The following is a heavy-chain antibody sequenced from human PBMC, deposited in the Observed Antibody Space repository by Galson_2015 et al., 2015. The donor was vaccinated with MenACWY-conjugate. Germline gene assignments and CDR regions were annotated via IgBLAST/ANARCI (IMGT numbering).Heavy chain of an antibody. CDR1: GFTFSSYG. CDR3: AKDHVSRGYSYGYDY. Sequence: SLRLSCAASGFTFSSYGMHWVRQAPGKGLEWVAVISYDGSNKYYADSVKGRFTISRDNSKNTLYLQMNSLRAEDTAVYYCAKDHVSRGYSYGYDYWGQGTLVTVSS. V-gene: IGHV3-30*18. D-gene: IGHD5-18*01. CDR2: ISYDGSNK. J-gene: IGHJ4*02.